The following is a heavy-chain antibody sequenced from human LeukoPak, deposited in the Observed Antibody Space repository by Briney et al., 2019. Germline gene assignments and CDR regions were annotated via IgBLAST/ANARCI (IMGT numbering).Heavy chain of an antibody. J-gene: IGHJ6*03. Sequence: GGSLRLSCAAAGFTFSSYWMSWVRQAPGEGLEGWAKIKHDGREKYYVDSVKGRFTISRDNAKHSLYLKMNSLRAEATALYYCARVRTGKLAYSRSSFRYYMDVWGKGTTVTVSS. CDR1: GFTFSSYW. CDR2: IKHDGREK. V-gene: IGHV3-7*01. D-gene: IGHD6-6*01. CDR3: ARVRTGKLAYSRSSFRYYMDV.